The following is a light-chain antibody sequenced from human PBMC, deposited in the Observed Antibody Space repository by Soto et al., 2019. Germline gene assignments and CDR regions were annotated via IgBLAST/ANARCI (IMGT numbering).Light chain of an antibody. V-gene: IGKV3-20*01. J-gene: IGKJ1*01. Sequence: EIVLTQSPGTLSLSPGERATLSCRASQSVSSSYLAWYQQKPGQAPRLLIYGASIRPTGSPDRFSGSGSGTNFTLTISRLEPEDFAVYYFQQYGSSPRTLGQGTKVEIK. CDR1: QSVSSSY. CDR3: QQYGSSPRT. CDR2: GAS.